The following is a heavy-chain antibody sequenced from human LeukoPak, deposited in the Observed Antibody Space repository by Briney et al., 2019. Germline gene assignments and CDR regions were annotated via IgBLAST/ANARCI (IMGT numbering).Heavy chain of an antibody. CDR3: ARVKMGATVSDYYYYYMDV. CDR2: ITSNGGYT. D-gene: IGHD1-26*01. CDR1: GFTFSSYT. Sequence: GGSLRLSCAASGFTFSSYTMHWVRQAPGKRLHSVSAITSNGGYTHYADSVKGRFTISRDNSRNALFLQMGGLRIEDMAVYYCARVKMGATVSDYYYYYMDVWGKGTTVTVSS. V-gene: IGHV3-64*02. J-gene: IGHJ6*03.